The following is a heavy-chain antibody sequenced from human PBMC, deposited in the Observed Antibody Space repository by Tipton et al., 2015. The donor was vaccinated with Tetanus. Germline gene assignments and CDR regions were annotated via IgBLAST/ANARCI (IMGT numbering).Heavy chain of an antibody. CDR3: AREGCTRCRGDSRFDI. CDR2: ITASGGSA. Sequence: SLRLSCTASGFTFSDYAMNWVRQAPGKGLEWVSGITASGGSARYADSVEGRFTISRDNSKNTLYLQMHSLRAEDTAVYYCAREGCTRCRGDSRFDIWGQGTMVTVSS. CDR1: GFTFSDYA. D-gene: IGHD2-21*02. V-gene: IGHV3-23*01. J-gene: IGHJ3*02.